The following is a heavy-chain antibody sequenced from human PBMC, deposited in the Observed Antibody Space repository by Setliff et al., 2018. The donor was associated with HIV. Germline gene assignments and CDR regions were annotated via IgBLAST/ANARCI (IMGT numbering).Heavy chain of an antibody. D-gene: IGHD3-22*01. J-gene: IGHJ4*02. CDR1: GFTFSNYG. CDR3: ARGPYYYDSSGPFDY. V-gene: IGHV3-23*01. CDR2: ISSGGST. Sequence: GSLRLSCAVSGFTFSNYGMSWVRQTPGKGLEWVSDISSGGSTYYADSVKGRFTISRDNAQNSLYLQMDSLRAEDTAVYYCARGPYYYDSSGPFDYWGQGTLVTVSS.